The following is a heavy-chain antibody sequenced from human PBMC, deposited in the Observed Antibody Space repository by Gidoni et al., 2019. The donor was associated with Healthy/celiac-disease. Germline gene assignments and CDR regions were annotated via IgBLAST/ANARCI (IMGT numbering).Heavy chain of an antibody. J-gene: IGHJ4*02. CDR1: GFTFDDYA. CDR2: ISWNSGSI. V-gene: IGHV3-9*01. D-gene: IGHD3-16*02. CDR3: AKLGVWGSYRYTVDY. Sequence: EVQLVESGGGLVQPGRSLRLSCAASGFTFDDYAMHWVRQAPGKGLEWVSGISWNSGSIGYADSVKGRFTISRDNAKNSLYLQMNSLRAEDTALYYCAKLGVWGSYRYTVDYWGQGTLVTVSS.